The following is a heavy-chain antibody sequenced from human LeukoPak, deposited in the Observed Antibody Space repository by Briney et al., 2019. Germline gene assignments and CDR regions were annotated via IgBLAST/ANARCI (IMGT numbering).Heavy chain of an antibody. D-gene: IGHD6-19*01. V-gene: IGHV4-4*02. CDR1: GGSISSSNW. Sequence: SETLSLTCAVSGGSISSSNWWSWVRQPPGKGLGWIGEIYHSGSTNYNPSLKSRVTISVDKSKNQFSLKLSSVTAADTAMYYCASHSSGFLFGYWGQGTLVTVSS. CDR2: IYHSGST. CDR3: ASHSSGFLFGY. J-gene: IGHJ4*02.